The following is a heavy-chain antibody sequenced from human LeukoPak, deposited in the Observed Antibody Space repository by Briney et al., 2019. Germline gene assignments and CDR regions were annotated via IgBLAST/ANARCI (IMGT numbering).Heavy chain of an antibody. CDR1: GFTFSSYA. CDR2: ISGSGGST. J-gene: IGHJ4*02. Sequence: GGSLRLSCAASGFTFSSYAMSWVRQAPGKGPEWVSAISGSGGSTYYADSVKGRFTISRDNSKNTLYLQMNSLRSEDTAVYYCASIHHGVRGPKVDYWGQGTLVTVSS. V-gene: IGHV3-23*01. CDR3: ASIHHGVRGPKVDY. D-gene: IGHD3-10*01.